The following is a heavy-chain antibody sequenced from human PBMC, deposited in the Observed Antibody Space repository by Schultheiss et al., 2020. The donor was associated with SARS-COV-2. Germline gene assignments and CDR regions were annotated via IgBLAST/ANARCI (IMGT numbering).Heavy chain of an antibody. Sequence: GESLKISCAASGFTFSSYGMHWVRQAPGKGLEWVAVISYDGSNKYYADSVKGRFTISRDNSKNTLYLQMNSLRAEDTAVYYCARGLRQLVGAYYFDYWGQGTLVTVSS. CDR3: ARGLRQLVGAYYFDY. V-gene: IGHV3-30*19. D-gene: IGHD6-6*01. CDR1: GFTFSSYG. J-gene: IGHJ4*02. CDR2: ISYDGSNK.